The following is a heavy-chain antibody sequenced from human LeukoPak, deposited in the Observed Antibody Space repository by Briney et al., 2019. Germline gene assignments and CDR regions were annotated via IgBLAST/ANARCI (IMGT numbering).Heavy chain of an antibody. Sequence: SVKVSCKASGYTFTSYDINWVRQAPGQGLEWMGGIIPIFGTANYAQKFQGRVTITADESTSTAYMELSSLRSEDTAVYYCAPSYEDCGGDCYSGTNLPRWGQGTLVTVSS. CDR2: IIPIFGTA. CDR1: GYTFTSYD. CDR3: APSYEDCGGDCYSGTNLPR. J-gene: IGHJ4*02. D-gene: IGHD2-21*02. V-gene: IGHV1-69*13.